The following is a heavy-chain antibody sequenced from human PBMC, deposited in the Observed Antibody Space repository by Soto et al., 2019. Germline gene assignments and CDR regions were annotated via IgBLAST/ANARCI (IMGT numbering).Heavy chain of an antibody. Sequence: QVQLVESGGGVVQPERSLRLSCVATGLTFINYGIHWVRQAPGRGLEWVAVIWHDGSQKYSADSVRGRFTISRDNSKNTVYLQMNSLRAEDTAVYYCEGRDDPFHVWGQGTMVTVSS. V-gene: IGHV3-33*01. CDR2: IWHDGSQK. CDR1: GLTFINYG. CDR3: EGRDDPFHV. J-gene: IGHJ3*01.